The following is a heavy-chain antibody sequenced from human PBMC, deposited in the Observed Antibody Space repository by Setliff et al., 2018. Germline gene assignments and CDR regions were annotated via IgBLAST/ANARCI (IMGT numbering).Heavy chain of an antibody. Sequence: PSETLSLTCTVSGASINNHYWAWIRQPPGKGLEWIGYVSHSGSTDYNPSLRSRVTVSVDTSRIHFSLKLRSVTAADTAVYFCARDGSYYDRGGNRTWFFDLWGRGTLVTVSS. CDR2: VSHSGST. V-gene: IGHV4-59*11. CDR3: ARDGSYYDRGGNRTWFFDL. CDR1: GASINNHY. J-gene: IGHJ2*01. D-gene: IGHD3-22*01.